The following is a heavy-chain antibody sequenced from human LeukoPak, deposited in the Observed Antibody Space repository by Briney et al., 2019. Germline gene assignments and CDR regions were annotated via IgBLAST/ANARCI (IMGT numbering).Heavy chain of an antibody. Sequence: ASVKVSCKASGYTFTSYDINWVRQATGQGLEWMGWMNPNSGNTGYAQKFQGRVTMTSNTSISTAYMELSSLRSEDTAVYYCARGRFYDILTGYREWFDPWGQGTLVTVSS. CDR2: MNPNSGNT. V-gene: IGHV1-8*01. CDR3: ARGRFYDILTGYREWFDP. D-gene: IGHD3-9*01. J-gene: IGHJ5*02. CDR1: GYTFTSYD.